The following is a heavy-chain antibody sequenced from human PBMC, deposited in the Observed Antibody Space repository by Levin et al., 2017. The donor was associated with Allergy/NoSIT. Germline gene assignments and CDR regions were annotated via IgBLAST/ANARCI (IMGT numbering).Heavy chain of an antibody. CDR2: IDGDGDR. Sequence: VSGPTLVKPTQTLTLTCTFSEFSLSTSGMCVSWIRPPPGKALEWLARIDGDGDRFYSTPLRTRVTISKDTSKNQVVLTMTNMDPADTATYYCARTREGSNWFDPWGPGILVTVSS. CDR3: ARTREGSNWFDP. V-gene: IGHV2-70*17. J-gene: IGHJ5*02. D-gene: IGHD5-24*01. CDR1: EFSLSTSGMC.